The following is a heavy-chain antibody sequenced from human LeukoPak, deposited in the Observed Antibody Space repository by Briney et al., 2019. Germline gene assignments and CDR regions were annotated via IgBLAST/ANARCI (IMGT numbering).Heavy chain of an antibody. J-gene: IGHJ6*03. CDR2: ISSSSSYI. Sequence: GGSLRLSCAASGFTFSSYSMNWVRQAPGKGLEWVSSISSSSSYIYYADSVKGRFTISRDNAKNSLYLQMNSLRAEDTAVYYCASIPRASYYYYYMDVWGKGTTVTVSS. CDR1: GFTFSSYS. CDR3: ASIPRASYYYYYMDV. V-gene: IGHV3-21*01.